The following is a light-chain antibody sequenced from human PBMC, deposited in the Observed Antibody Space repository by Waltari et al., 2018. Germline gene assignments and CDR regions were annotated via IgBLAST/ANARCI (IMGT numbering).Light chain of an antibody. Sequence: DVVMTQSPLSLPVTLGQPASISCRSSQSLLYSYGYTYVYWFQQRPGQSPRRLIYKVSNRDPGVPDRFSGSGSGTDFTLKISRVEAEDVGVYYCMQGTHWPRTFGQGTKVEIK. V-gene: IGKV2-30*01. CDR2: KVS. CDR3: MQGTHWPRT. J-gene: IGKJ1*01. CDR1: QSLLYSYGYTY.